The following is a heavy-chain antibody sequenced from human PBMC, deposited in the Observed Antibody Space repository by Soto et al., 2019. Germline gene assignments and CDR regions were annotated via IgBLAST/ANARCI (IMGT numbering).Heavy chain of an antibody. CDR3: ARDEGPGGRVAPLIY. D-gene: IGHD3-3*01. V-gene: IGHV1-18*04. Sequence: GXSVKVCFKASGYTFTDYGVSWVRQAPGQGPEWMGWISTYNGNRNYAQKFQGRVTMTRDTSTSTVYMELRSLRSDDTAVYYCARDEGPGGRVAPLIYWGQGTLVTVSS. J-gene: IGHJ4*02. CDR1: GYTFTDYG. CDR2: ISTYNGNR.